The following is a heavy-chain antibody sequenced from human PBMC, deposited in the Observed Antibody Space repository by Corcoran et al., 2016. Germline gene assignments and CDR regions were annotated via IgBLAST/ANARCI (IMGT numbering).Heavy chain of an antibody. CDR2: INHSGST. CDR3: ARGGTGQYQLPGGGSFDY. D-gene: IGHD2-2*01. CDR1: GGSFSGYY. V-gene: IGHV4-34*01. J-gene: IGHJ4*02. Sequence: QVQLQQWGAGLLNPSETLSLTCAVYGGSFSGYYWSWIRQPPGKGLEWLGEINHSGSTNYNPSLKSRVTISVDTSKNQFSLKLSSVTAADTAVYYCARGGTGQYQLPGGGSFDYWGQGTLVTVSS.